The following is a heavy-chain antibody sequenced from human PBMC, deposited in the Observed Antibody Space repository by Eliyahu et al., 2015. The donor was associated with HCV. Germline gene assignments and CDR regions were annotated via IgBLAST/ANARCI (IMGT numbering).Heavy chain of an antibody. CDR2: IHYSGGT. CDR3: AXGGGGIAVAGTGGWFDP. V-gene: IGHV4-59*01. Sequence: QVQLQESGPGLVKPSETLSLTCTVSGGXXTXXYWGWXRQPPGKGLEWIGDIHYSGGTNYNPSLKSRVTISVDTSKXQFSLKLTSVTAADTAVYYCAXGGGGIAVAGTGGWFDPWGQGTLVTVSS. D-gene: IGHD6-19*01. J-gene: IGHJ5*02. CDR1: GGXXTXXY.